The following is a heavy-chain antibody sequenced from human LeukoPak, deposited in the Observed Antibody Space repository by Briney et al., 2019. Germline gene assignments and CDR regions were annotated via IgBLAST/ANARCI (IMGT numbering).Heavy chain of an antibody. CDR3: ARESGSSSWDGYFDY. J-gene: IGHJ4*02. V-gene: IGHV1-69*17. CDR1: GGTFSSYA. Sequence: ASVKVSCKASGGTFSSYAIRWVRQAPGRGLEWVGGIIPIFGIKNYAEKFQGRVTITADKSTSTAYMELISLRSEDTAVYYCARESGSSSWDGYFDYWGQGTLVTVSS. D-gene: IGHD6-13*01. CDR2: IIPIFGIK.